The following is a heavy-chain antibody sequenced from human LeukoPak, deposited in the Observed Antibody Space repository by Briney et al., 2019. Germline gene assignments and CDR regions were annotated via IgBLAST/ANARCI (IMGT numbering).Heavy chain of an antibody. CDR3: ARGDYYGSGSYYLDDY. Sequence: ASVKVSCKASGYTFTSYGICWVRPAPGQGLEWMGWISAYNGNTNYAQKLQGRVTMTTDTSTSTAYMELRSLRSDDTAVYYCARGDYYGSGSYYLDDYWGQGTLVTVSS. D-gene: IGHD3-10*01. V-gene: IGHV1-18*01. CDR1: GYTFTSYG. CDR2: ISAYNGNT. J-gene: IGHJ4*02.